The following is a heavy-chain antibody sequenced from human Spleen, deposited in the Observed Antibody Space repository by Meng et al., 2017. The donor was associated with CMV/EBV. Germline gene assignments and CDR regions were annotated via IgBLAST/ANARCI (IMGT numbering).Heavy chain of an antibody. CDR2: ISAYNGNT. CDR3: ATGKCSDANCYANFDY. Sequence: ASVKVSCKASGYTFTSYGISWVRQAPGQGLEWMGWISAYNGNTNYAQKLQGRVTMTTDTSTSTAYMELRSLTSEDTAVYYCATGKCSDANCYANFDYWGQGTLVTVSS. CDR1: GYTFTSYG. V-gene: IGHV1-18*01. J-gene: IGHJ4*02. D-gene: IGHD2-2*01.